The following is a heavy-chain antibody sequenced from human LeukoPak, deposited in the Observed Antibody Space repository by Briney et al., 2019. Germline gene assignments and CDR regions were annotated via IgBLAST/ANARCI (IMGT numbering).Heavy chain of an antibody. V-gene: IGHV4-39*07. CDR1: GGSISSSSYY. D-gene: IGHD2-21*01. CDR3: ARDWCGGDCYDY. CDR2: IYTSGST. J-gene: IGHJ4*02. Sequence: SETLSLTCTVSGGSISSSSYYWGWIRQTPGKGLEWIGRIYTSGSTNYNPSLKSRVTMSVDTSKNQFSLKLSSVTAADTAVYYCARDWCGGDCYDYWGQGTLVTVSS.